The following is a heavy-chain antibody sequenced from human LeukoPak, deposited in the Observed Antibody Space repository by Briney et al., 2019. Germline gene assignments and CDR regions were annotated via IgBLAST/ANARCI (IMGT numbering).Heavy chain of an antibody. Sequence: PGGSLRLSCAASGFTFDDYAMHWVRQAPGKGLEWVSGISWNSGSIGYADPVKGRFTISRDNAKNSLYLQMNSLRAEDTALYYCAKDSYSSGPYYFDYWGQGTLVTVSS. CDR2: ISWNSGSI. V-gene: IGHV3-9*01. CDR1: GFTFDDYA. CDR3: AKDSYSSGPYYFDY. J-gene: IGHJ4*02. D-gene: IGHD6-19*01.